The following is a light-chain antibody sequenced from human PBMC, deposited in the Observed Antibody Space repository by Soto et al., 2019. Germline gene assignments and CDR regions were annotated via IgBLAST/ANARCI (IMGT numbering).Light chain of an antibody. CDR1: KLGDKY. CDR2: QDS. J-gene: IGLJ1*01. V-gene: IGLV3-1*01. Sequence: SYELTQPPSVSVSPGQTASITCSGDKLGDKYACWYQQKPGQSPVLVIYQDSKRPSGIPERFSGSNSGNTATLTISGTPAMDEADYYCQAWDSSTRVFGTGTKLTVL. CDR3: QAWDSSTRV.